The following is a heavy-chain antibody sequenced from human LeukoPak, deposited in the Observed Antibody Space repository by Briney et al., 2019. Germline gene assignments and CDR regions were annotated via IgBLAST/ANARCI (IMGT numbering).Heavy chain of an antibody. CDR3: ARGPGIAVAGLLTELDY. J-gene: IGHJ4*02. V-gene: IGHV3-21*01. CDR1: GFTFSSYS. CDR2: ISSSSSYI. Sequence: PGGSLRLSCAASGFTFSSYSMNWVRQAPGKGLEWVSSISSSSSYIYYADSVKGRFTISRDNAKNSLYLQMNSLRAEDTAVYYCARGPGIAVAGLLTELDYCGPGTLVTV. D-gene: IGHD6-19*01.